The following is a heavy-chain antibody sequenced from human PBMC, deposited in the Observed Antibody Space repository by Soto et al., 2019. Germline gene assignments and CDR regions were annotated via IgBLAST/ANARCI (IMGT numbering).Heavy chain of an antibody. CDR1: GFTFSDHY. D-gene: IGHD1-1*01. J-gene: IGHJ4*02. Sequence: EVQLVESGGGLVQPGGSLRLSCAASGFTFSDHYMDWVRQAPGKGLEWVGRIRNKVYGYTTVYAASVRGRFTISRDESESSVYLQIHSPRTEDTAVYLCATSRPTNNWSGLDYWGQGTLVSVSS. CDR3: ATSRPTNNWSGLDY. V-gene: IGHV3-72*01. CDR2: IRNKVYGYTT.